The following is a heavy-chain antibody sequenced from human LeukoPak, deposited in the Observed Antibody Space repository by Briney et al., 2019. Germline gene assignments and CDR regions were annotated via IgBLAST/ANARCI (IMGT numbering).Heavy chain of an antibody. CDR2: ISGNSGAT. CDR1: GFTFSSYP. Sequence: GGSLRLSCATSGFTFSSYPMSWVRQAPGRGLEWVSVISGNSGATYYADSVKGRFTISRDNAKNSLYLQMNSLRAEDTAVHYCARGLTGDEYYFDYWGQGTLVTVSS. CDR3: ARGLTGDEYYFDY. J-gene: IGHJ4*02. V-gene: IGHV3-23*01. D-gene: IGHD7-27*01.